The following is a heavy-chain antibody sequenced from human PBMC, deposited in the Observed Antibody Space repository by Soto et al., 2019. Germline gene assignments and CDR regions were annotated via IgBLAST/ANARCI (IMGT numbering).Heavy chain of an antibody. CDR2: VNPSSGST. V-gene: IGHV1-46*01. J-gene: IGHJ5*02. CDR1: GYTFTNYY. D-gene: IGHD1-26*01. Sequence: ASVKVSCKTSGYTFTNYYIHWVRQAPGQGLEWRGIVNPSSGSTSYPQKFQGRVTMTRDTSTSTVYMDLSSLKSEDTAVYYCAKGSSGSYINWFGPWGQGTLVTVSS. CDR3: AKGSSGSYINWFGP.